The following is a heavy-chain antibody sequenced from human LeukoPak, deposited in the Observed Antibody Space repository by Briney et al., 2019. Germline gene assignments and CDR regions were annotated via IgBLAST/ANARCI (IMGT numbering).Heavy chain of an antibody. J-gene: IGHJ4*02. D-gene: IGHD6-19*01. CDR2: IKQDGSEK. CDR1: GFTFSDYW. CDR3: AKDVAPDSGWDLDY. V-gene: IGHV3-7*03. Sequence: GGSLRLSCAASGFTFSDYWMSWVRQAPGKGLEWVANIKQDGSEKYYVDSVKGRFTISRDNSKNMLYLQMNSLRVEDTAVYYCAKDVAPDSGWDLDYWGQGTLVTVSP.